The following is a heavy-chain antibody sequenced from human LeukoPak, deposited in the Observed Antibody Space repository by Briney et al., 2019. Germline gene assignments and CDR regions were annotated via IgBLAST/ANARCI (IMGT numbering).Heavy chain of an antibody. CDR1: GFTFSSYN. D-gene: IGHD1-26*01. CDR2: ISGSSSST. CDR3: AKSTTPGGTGTFDY. J-gene: IGHJ4*02. V-gene: IGHV3-23*01. Sequence: GGSLRLSCAACGFTFSSYNMNWLRQAPGKAREWVSSISGSSSSTYYADSVKGRFTISRDNSKNTLYLQMNRLRAEDTAVYYCAKSTTPGGTGTFDYWGQGTLVTVSS.